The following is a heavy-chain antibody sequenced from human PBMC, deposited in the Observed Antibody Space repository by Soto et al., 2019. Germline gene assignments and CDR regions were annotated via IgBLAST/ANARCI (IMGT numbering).Heavy chain of an antibody. CDR3: ARGRKGIAVAGSLWRGNYYYGMDV. J-gene: IGHJ6*02. CDR2: INHSGST. CDR1: GGSFSGYY. D-gene: IGHD6-13*01. Sequence: PSETLSLTCAVYGGSFSGYYWSWIPQPPGKGLEWIGEINHSGSTNYNPSLKSRVTISVDTSKNQFSLKLSSVTAADTAVYYCARGRKGIAVAGSLWRGNYYYGMDVWGQGTTVT. V-gene: IGHV4-34*01.